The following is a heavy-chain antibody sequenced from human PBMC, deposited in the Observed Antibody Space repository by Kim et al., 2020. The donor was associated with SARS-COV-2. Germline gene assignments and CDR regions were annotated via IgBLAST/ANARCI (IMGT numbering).Heavy chain of an antibody. CDR1: GGNFSSYA. V-gene: IGHV1-69*13. J-gene: IGHJ5*02. CDR2: IIPIFGTA. Sequence: SVKVSCKASGGNFSSYAISWVRQAPGQGLEWMGGIIPIFGTANYAQKFQGRVTITADESTSSAYMELRSLRSEDTAVYYCAISLPYQLLKFDPWGQGTLVTVSS. CDR3: AISLPYQLLKFDP. D-gene: IGHD2-2*01.